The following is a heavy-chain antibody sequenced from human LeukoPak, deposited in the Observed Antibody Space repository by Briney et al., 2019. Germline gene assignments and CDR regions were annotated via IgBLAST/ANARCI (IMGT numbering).Heavy chain of an antibody. CDR1: GDSISSSNW. D-gene: IGHD2-2*02. V-gene: IGHV4-4*02. CDR2: IYHSGST. CDR3: ARDGNVVVPAAIPGSYYYYYYMDV. J-gene: IGHJ6*03. Sequence: SGTLSLTCDVSGDSISSSNWWSWVRQPPGKGLVWIGGIYHSGSTNYNSSLKSRVTISVDRSKNQFSLKLSSVTAADTAVYYCARDGNVVVPAAIPGSYYYYYYMDVWGKGTTVTVSS.